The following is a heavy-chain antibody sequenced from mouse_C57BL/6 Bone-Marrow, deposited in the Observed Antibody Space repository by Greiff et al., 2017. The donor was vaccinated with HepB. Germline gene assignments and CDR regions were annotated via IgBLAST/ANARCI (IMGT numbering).Heavy chain of an antibody. CDR3: ARDGNGFAS. CDR2: IDPSDSYT. V-gene: IGHV1-50*01. Sequence: VQLQQPGAELVKPGASVKLSCKASGYTFTSYWMQWVKQRPGQGLEWIGEIDPSDSYTNYNQKFKGKATLTVDTSSSTAYMQLSSLTSEDSAVYYCARDGNGFASGAKGLWSLSLQ. D-gene: IGHD1-1*01. J-gene: IGHJ3*01. CDR1: GYTFTSYW.